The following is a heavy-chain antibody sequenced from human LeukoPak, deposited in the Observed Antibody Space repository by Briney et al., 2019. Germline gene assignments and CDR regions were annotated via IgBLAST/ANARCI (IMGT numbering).Heavy chain of an antibody. J-gene: IGHJ3*02. CDR1: GGSISSYY. V-gene: IGHV4-59*01. Sequence: SETLSLTCTVSGGSISSYYWSWIRQPPGKGLEWIGYIYYSGSTNYNPSLKGRVTISVDTSKNQFSLKLSSVTAADTAVYYCARDLNCGGDCYHDAFDIWGQGTMVTVSS. D-gene: IGHD2-21*02. CDR2: IYYSGST. CDR3: ARDLNCGGDCYHDAFDI.